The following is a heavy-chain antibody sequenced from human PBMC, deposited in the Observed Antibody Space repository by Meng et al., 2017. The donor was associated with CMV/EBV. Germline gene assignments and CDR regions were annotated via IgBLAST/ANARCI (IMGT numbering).Heavy chain of an antibody. Sequence: GGSLRLSCAASGFTFDDYAMHWVRQAPGKGLEWVSGISWNSGSIGYADSVKGRFTISRDNAKNSLYLQMNSLRAEGTALYYCAKVHDILTGYYDYWGQGTLVTVSS. CDR1: GFTFDDYA. V-gene: IGHV3-9*01. CDR3: AKVHDILTGYYDY. D-gene: IGHD3-9*01. J-gene: IGHJ4*02. CDR2: ISWNSGSI.